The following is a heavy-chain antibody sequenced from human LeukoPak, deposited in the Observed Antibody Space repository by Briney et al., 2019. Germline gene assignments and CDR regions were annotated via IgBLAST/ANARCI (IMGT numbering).Heavy chain of an antibody. V-gene: IGHV4-34*01. CDR2: INHSGST. J-gene: IGHJ5*02. Sequence: KPSETLSLTCAVYGGSFSGYYWSWIRQPPGKGLEWIGEINHSGSTNYNPSLKSRVTISVDTSKNQFSLKLSSVTAADTAVYYCARKVHQGIQLWPRYNWFDPWGQGTLVTVSS. D-gene: IGHD5-18*01. CDR3: ARKVHQGIQLWPRYNWFDP. CDR1: GGSFSGYY.